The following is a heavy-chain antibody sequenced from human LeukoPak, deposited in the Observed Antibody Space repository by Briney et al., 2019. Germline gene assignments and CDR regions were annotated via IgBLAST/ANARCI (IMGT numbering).Heavy chain of an antibody. CDR3: ARFDYGDYDDAFDI. CDR1: GFTFSSYS. J-gene: IGHJ3*02. Sequence: SGGSLRLSCAASGFTFSSYSMNWVRQAPGKGLEWVANIKQDGSEKYYADSVKGRFTISRDNVKNSLYLQMNSLSAEDTAVYYCARFDYGDYDDAFDIWGQGTMVTVSS. D-gene: IGHD4-17*01. V-gene: IGHV3-7*01. CDR2: IKQDGSEK.